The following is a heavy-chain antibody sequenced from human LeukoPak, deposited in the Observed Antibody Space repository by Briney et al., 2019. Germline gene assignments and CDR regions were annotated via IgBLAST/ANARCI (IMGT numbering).Heavy chain of an antibody. D-gene: IGHD6-19*01. CDR3: TKDSSGWYEGGFDY. Sequence: GGSLRLSCAVSGYTFSSYDMSWVRQATGRGREWVTDIRGSGGRTDYADCVKGRHTICRENSKNTLYVQMHTQRAEDTAVYCCTKDSSGWYEGGFDYWGQGTLVTVSS. J-gene: IGHJ4*02. CDR2: IRGSGGRT. V-gene: IGHV3-23*01. CDR1: GYTFSSYD.